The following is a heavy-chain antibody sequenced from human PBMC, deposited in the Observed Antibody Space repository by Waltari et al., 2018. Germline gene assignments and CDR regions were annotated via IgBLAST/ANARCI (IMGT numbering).Heavy chain of an antibody. V-gene: IGHV1-2*02. CDR1: GYSFTGYY. Sequence: QVQLAQSGSEVRKPGASVKVYCKTSGYSFTGYYIYWVRQAPGQGLEWMGWIDPKSGGTNYALRFQGRVSMTRDTSTNTAYMEVSGLRSDDTAIYYCARAYGFAAGFWGQGTLVTVSS. D-gene: IGHD3-10*01. CDR2: IDPKSGGT. CDR3: ARAYGFAAGF. J-gene: IGHJ4*02.